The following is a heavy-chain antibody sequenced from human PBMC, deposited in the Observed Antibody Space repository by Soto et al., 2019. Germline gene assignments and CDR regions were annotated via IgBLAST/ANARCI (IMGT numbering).Heavy chain of an antibody. CDR3: ARAMPTVGYINFDQ. J-gene: IGHJ4*02. D-gene: IGHD3-22*01. CDR1: GYTFTSYG. Sequence: QVDLVQSGAEVKEPGASVRISCEASGYTFTSYGIHWVRQAPGQRLEWMGWINTGSSNTRYSPEFQARVTITRDTSASTAYIELNSLRSEDTAVYYCARAMPTVGYINFDQWGQGSLVTVSS. V-gene: IGHV1-3*04. CDR2: INTGSSNT.